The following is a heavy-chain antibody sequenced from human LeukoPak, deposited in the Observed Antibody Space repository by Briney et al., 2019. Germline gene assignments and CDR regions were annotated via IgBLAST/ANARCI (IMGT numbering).Heavy chain of an antibody. CDR1: GFTFSSYG. CDR3: ARVGGYSYGYHYYYYMDV. V-gene: IGHV3-33*01. CDR2: IWYDGSNK. Sequence: GGSLRLSCAASGFTFSSYGMHWVRQAPGKGLEWVAVIWYDGSNKYYADSVKGRFTISRDNYKNTLYLQMNSLRAEDTAVYYCARVGGYSYGYHYYYYMDVWGKGTTVTVSS. D-gene: IGHD5-18*01. J-gene: IGHJ6*03.